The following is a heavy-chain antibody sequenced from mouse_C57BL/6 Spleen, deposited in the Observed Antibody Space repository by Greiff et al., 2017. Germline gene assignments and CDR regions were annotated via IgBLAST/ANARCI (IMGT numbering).Heavy chain of an antibody. CDR2: IYPGDGDT. J-gene: IGHJ3*01. CDR3: ARGGGFAY. Sequence: QVQLQQSGPELVKPGASVKISCKASGYAFSSSWMNWVKQRPGKGLEWIGRIYPGDGDTNYNGKFKGKATLTADKSSSPAYMQLSSLTSEDSAVYFCARGGGFAYWGQGTLVTVSA. CDR1: GYAFSSSW. V-gene: IGHV1-82*01.